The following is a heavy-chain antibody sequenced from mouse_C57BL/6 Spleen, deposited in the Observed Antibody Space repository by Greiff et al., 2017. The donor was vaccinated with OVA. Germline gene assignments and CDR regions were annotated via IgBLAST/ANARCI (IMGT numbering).Heavy chain of an antibody. J-gene: IGHJ4*01. Sequence: DVQLVESGGGLVQPKGSLKLSCAASGFSFNTYAMNWVRQAPGKGLEWVARIRSKSNNYATYYADAVKDRFTISRDDSESMLYLQMNNLKTEDTAMYYCVRQGIYYYGSSFEDYAVDYWGRGTSVTVSS. CDR3: VRQGIYYYGSSFEDYAVDY. D-gene: IGHD1-1*01. CDR2: IRSKSNNYAT. V-gene: IGHV10-1*01. CDR1: GFSFNTYA.